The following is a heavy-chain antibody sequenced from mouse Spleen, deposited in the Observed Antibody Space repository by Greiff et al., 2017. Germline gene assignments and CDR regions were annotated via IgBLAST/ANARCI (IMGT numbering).Heavy chain of an antibody. CDR2: INPSSGYT. D-gene: IGHD3-2*01. Sequence: QVQLQQSGAELARPGASVKMSCKASGYTFTSYTMHWVKQRPGQGLEWIGYINPSSGYTKYNQKFKDKATLTADKSSSTAYMQLSSLTSEDSAVYYCAPDSSGYVPFDYWGQGTTLTVSS. CDR1: GYTFTSYT. CDR3: APDSSGYVPFDY. V-gene: IGHV1-4*01. J-gene: IGHJ2*01.